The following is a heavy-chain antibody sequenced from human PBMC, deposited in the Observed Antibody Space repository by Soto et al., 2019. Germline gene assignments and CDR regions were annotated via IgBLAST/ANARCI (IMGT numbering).Heavy chain of an antibody. CDR3: AKDGSGASCGFDI. CDR2: ISVYHGNT. J-gene: IGHJ4*02. CDR1: GYTFGKYG. D-gene: IGHD2-15*01. Sequence: QVQLVQSGTEVKKPGASVKVCCKASGYTFGKYGISWVRQAPGQGLEGGGWISVYHGNTVHAQKFRGRVNMTKDTSTSTAYMELGSLKSDDSAIYYCAKDGSGASCGFDIWGQGTLVTVSS. V-gene: IGHV1-18*01.